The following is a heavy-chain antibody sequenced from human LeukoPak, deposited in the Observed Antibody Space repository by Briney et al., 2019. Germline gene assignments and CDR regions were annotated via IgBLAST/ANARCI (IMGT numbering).Heavy chain of an antibody. CDR1: AFTFSSYS. CDR2: ISTSGIHI. Sequence: GGSLRLSCAASAFTFSSYSMNWVRQAPGKGLEWVSSISTSGIHIYYTDSVKGRFTISRDNAKNTLYLQMNSLRAEDTAVYYCARASTRDSSGYYLSSVDFDYWGQGTLVTVSS. J-gene: IGHJ4*02. D-gene: IGHD3-22*01. CDR3: ARASTRDSSGYYLSSVDFDY. V-gene: IGHV3-21*01.